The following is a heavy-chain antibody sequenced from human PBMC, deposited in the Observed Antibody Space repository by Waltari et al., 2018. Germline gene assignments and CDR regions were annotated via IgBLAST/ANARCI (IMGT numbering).Heavy chain of an antibody. CDR2: IYYTGST. Sequence: QVQLQESGPSLLKPSETLSLICTVSCGSISCFYCSWVWQTPGKGLDWIGYIYYTGSTNFNTSLKSRVTMSVDTSKNQFSLKLSSVTAADTAFYYCARGGGGDWEWFDPWGQGTLVTVSS. J-gene: IGHJ5*02. CDR1: CGSISCFY. D-gene: IGHD2-21*02. CDR3: ARGGGGDWEWFDP. V-gene: IGHV4-59*01.